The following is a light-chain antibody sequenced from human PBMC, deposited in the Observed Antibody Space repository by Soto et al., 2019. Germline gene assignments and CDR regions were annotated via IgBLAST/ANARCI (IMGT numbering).Light chain of an antibody. CDR2: AAY. J-gene: IGKJ1*01. CDR3: QQSYSTLWT. CDR1: QSISNW. Sequence: DIQMTQSPSTLSASVGDRVTITCRASQSISNWLAWYQQKPGRAPKLLIYAAYNLQSGVPSRFSGSGSGTDFTLTISSLQPEDFATYYCQQSYSTLWTFGQGTKVDIK. V-gene: IGKV1-39*01.